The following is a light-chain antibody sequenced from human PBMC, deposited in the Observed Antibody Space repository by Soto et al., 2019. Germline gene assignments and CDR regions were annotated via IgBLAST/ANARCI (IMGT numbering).Light chain of an antibody. CDR3: QQYGSAPGT. Sequence: EIVLTQSPGTLSLSPGERATLSCRASQSVSSNFLAWYQQKPGQAPKLLISGASSMATCIPDRFSGSGSGTDFALTISTLELGDVAFYSCQQYGSAPGTFGQGTKLEIK. V-gene: IGKV3-20*01. J-gene: IGKJ2*02. CDR1: QSVSSNF. CDR2: GAS.